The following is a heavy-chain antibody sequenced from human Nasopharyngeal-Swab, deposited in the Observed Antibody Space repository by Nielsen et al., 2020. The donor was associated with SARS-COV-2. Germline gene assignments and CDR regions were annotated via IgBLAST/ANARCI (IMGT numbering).Heavy chain of an antibody. D-gene: IGHD3-10*01. CDR3: AKYLGALDY. CDR1: GFPFRSYA. V-gene: IGHV3-23*01. Sequence: GESLKISCAASGFPFRSYAMSWVRQAPGKGLEWVSAISGSGGSTYYADSVKGRFTISRDNSKNTLYLQMNSLRAEDTAVYYCAKYLGALDYWGQGTLVTVSS. J-gene: IGHJ4*02. CDR2: ISGSGGST.